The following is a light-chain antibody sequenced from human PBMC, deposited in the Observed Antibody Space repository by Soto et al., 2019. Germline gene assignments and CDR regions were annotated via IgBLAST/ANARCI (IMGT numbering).Light chain of an antibody. J-gene: IGLJ2*01. CDR1: SSNIGSNA. CDR2: SNN. Sequence: QSVLAQPPSASGTPGQRVTISCSVSSSNIGSNAVYWYQQLPGTAPTLLIYSNNQRPSGVPDRFSGSKSGTSASLAISGLQSEDEADYYCAAWDVSLNDVVFGGGTKVTLL. V-gene: IGLV1-44*01. CDR3: AAWDVSLNDVV.